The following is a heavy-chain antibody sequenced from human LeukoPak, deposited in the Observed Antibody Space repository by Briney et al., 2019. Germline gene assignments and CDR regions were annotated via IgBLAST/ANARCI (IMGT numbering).Heavy chain of an antibody. V-gene: IGHV4-34*01. D-gene: IGHD3-3*01. J-gene: IGHJ3*02. CDR1: GGSFSGYY. Sequence: SETLSLTCAVYGGSFSGYYWSWIRQPPGKGLEWIGEINHSGSTNYNPSLKSRVTISVDTSKNQFSLKLSSVTAADTAVYYCAQRSYDFWSGYYAGLWAFDIWGQGTMVTVSS. CDR3: AQRSYDFWSGYYAGLWAFDI. CDR2: INHSGST.